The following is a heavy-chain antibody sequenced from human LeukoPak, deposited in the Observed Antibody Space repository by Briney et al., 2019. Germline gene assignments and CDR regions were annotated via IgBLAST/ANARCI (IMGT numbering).Heavy chain of an antibody. CDR2: INHSGST. D-gene: IGHD4-23*01. CDR1: GGSFSDYY. V-gene: IGHV4-34*01. CDR3: ARLLRWGGYYFDY. Sequence: PSETLCLTCAVYGGSFSDYYWSWIRQPPGKGLEWIGEINHSGSTSYNPSLKSRVTISIDTSKNQFSLKLNSVTAADTAMYYCARLLRWGGYYFDYWGQGTLVTVS. J-gene: IGHJ4*02.